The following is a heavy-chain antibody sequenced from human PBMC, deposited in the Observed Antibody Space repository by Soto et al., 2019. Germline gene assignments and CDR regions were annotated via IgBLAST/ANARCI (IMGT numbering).Heavy chain of an antibody. J-gene: IGHJ4*02. CDR3: ARAGLASGSYYKLDY. D-gene: IGHD3-10*01. CDR2: IYYSGST. CDR1: GGSISSGGYC. V-gene: IGHV4-31*03. Sequence: SETLSLTCTVSGGSISSGGYCWSWIRQHPGKGLEWIGYIYYSGSTYYNPSLKSRVTISVDTSKNQFSLKLSSVTAADTAVYYCARAGLASGSYYKLDYWGQGTLVTVSS.